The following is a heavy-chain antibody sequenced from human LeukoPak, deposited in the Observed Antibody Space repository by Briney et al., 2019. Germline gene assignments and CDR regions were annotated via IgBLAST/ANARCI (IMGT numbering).Heavy chain of an antibody. CDR2: ISAYNGNT. V-gene: IGHV1-18*01. Sequence: ASVKVSCKASGYTFTSYGISWVRQAPGQGLEWMGWISAYNGNTNYAQKFQGRVTITADESTSTAYMELSSLRSEDTAVYYCAREGDRYYYDSSGTKDAFDIWGQGTMVTVSS. D-gene: IGHD3-22*01. CDR3: AREGDRYYYDSSGTKDAFDI. CDR1: GYTFTSYG. J-gene: IGHJ3*02.